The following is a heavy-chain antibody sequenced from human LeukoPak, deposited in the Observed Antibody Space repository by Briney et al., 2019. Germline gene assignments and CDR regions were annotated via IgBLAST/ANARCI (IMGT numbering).Heavy chain of an antibody. CDR3: ATRYSSGARGSFDY. J-gene: IGHJ4*02. D-gene: IGHD6-19*01. CDR1: AYTLTELS. CDR2: FDPEDGET. Sequence: GASVTVSCKVSAYTLTELSMHWVRQAPGKGLEWMGGFDPEDGETIYAQKFQGRVTMTEDTSTDTAYMELSSLRSEDTAVYYCATRYSSGARGSFDYWGQGTLVTVSS. V-gene: IGHV1-24*01.